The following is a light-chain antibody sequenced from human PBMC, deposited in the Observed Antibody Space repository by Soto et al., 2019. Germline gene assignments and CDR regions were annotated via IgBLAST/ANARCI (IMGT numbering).Light chain of an antibody. J-gene: IGKJ1*01. CDR1: QSVLFRSNNKNY. CDR3: QQYYSTPTWT. V-gene: IGKV4-1*01. CDR2: WAS. Sequence: DIVMTQSPDSLAVSLGERATINCKSSQSVLFRSNNKNYLAWYQQKPGQPPKLLIYWASTRESGVPDRFSGSGSGTDFTLTISSLQDEDVAVYYCQQYYSTPTWTFGQGTKVEIK.